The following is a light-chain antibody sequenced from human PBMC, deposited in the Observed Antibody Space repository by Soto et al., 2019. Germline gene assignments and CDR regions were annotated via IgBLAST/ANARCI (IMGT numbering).Light chain of an antibody. CDR2: GAS. CDR3: QQYNSWPPGLFP. Sequence: DMAMTQSPATLSVSPGERATLSCRASQSISSNLAWYQQKPGQSPRLLIYGASTRATGVPARFSGSGSGTEFTPTISSLQSEDFAVYYCQQYNSWPPGLFPFGPGTKVDIK. V-gene: IGKV3-15*01. CDR1: QSISSN. J-gene: IGKJ3*01.